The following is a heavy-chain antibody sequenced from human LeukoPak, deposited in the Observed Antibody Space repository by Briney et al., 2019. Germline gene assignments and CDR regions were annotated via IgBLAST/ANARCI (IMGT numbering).Heavy chain of an antibody. CDR2: IVVGSGNT. Sequence: SVKVSCKASRFSFTNSAVQWVRQARGQRLEWIGWIVVGSGNTIYVQKFQERVTITRDMSTSTAYMELSSLRSEDTAVYYCAAAYIGGAMVTNAFDIWGQGTIVPVSS. CDR3: AAAYIGGAMVTNAFDI. CDR1: RFSFTNSA. D-gene: IGHD5-18*01. J-gene: IGHJ3*02. V-gene: IGHV1-58*01.